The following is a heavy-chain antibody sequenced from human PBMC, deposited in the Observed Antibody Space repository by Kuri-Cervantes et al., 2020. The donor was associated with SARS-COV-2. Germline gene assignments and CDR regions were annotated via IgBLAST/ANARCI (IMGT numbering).Heavy chain of an antibody. J-gene: IGHJ4*02. D-gene: IGHD3-22*01. CDR1: GFTFSSYA. CDR3: AKVEGYYDSSGYSN. V-gene: IGHV3-23*01. CDR2: ISGSGGST. Sequence: GESLKISCAASGFTFSSYAMSWARQAPGKGLEWVSAISGSGGSTYYADSVKGRFAISRDNSKNTLYLQMNSLRAEDTAVYYCAKVEGYYDSSGYSNWGQGTLVTVSS.